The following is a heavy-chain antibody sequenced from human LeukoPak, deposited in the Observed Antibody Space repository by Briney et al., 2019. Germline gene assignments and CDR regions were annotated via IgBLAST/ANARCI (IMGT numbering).Heavy chain of an antibody. CDR2: ISDSGGRT. J-gene: IGHJ4*02. CDR3: AKRGVVIRVILVGFHKEAYYFDS. Sequence: GGSLRLSCAASGFRFSSHWMSWVRQAPGKGLEWVAGISDSGGRTNYADSVKGRFTISRDNPKNTLYLQMNSLRAEDTAVYFCAKRGVVIRVILVGFHKEAYYFDSWGQGALVTASS. D-gene: IGHD3-22*01. CDR1: GFRFSSHW. V-gene: IGHV3-23*01.